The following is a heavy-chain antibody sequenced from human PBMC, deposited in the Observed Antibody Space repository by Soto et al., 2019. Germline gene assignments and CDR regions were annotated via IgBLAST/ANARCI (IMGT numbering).Heavy chain of an antibody. J-gene: IGHJ4*02. Sequence: ASVKVSCKVSGGTFSTYPFTWVRQAPGQGLEWMGRIIPILDITDYSQKFQGRVTITGDKSTSTAYMELSSLRSEDTAVYYCARDILFDYWGQGTLVTVSP. V-gene: IGHV1-69*04. CDR2: IIPILDIT. CDR1: GGTFSTYP. D-gene: IGHD2-15*01. CDR3: ARDILFDY.